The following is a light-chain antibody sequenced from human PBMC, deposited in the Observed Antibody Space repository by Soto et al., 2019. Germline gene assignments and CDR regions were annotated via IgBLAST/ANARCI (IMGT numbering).Light chain of an antibody. CDR3: QQLSRYPLT. V-gene: IGKV1-9*01. J-gene: IGKJ4*01. Sequence: IQLTQSPSSLSASVGDRVTITCRASQGISSYLGWYQQKPGKAPNLLIYDASTLHSGVPSRFSGGGSGTDFTLTISSLQPEDFATYFCQQLSRYPLTFGGGTKVEI. CDR1: QGISSY. CDR2: DAS.